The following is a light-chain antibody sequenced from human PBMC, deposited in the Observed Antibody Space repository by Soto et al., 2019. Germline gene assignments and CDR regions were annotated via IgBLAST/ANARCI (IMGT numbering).Light chain of an antibody. J-gene: IGLJ2*01. Sequence: QSALTQPASVSGSPGQSITISCTGTSSDVGGYNLVSWYQQHPAKAPKLIIYQDTQRPSGVSDRFSGSKSGTTASLTISGLHTEDDADYYFCSYAGSYPLIFGGGTKLTVL. CDR1: SSDVGGYNL. V-gene: IGLV2-23*01. CDR2: QDT. CDR3: CSYAGSYPLI.